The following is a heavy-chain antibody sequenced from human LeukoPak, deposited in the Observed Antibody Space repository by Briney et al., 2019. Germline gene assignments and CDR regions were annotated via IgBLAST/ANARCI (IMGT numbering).Heavy chain of an antibody. J-gene: IGHJ4*02. V-gene: IGHV3-23*01. Sequence: GGSLRLSCAASGFTFSSYAMSWVRQAPGKGLEWVSAISGSGGSTYYADSVKGRFTISRDNSKNTLYLQMNSLRAEDTAVYYCAKGNIVVPAPALIDYWGQGTLVTVSS. CDR2: ISGSGGST. CDR3: AKGNIVVPAPALIDY. CDR1: GFTFSSYA. D-gene: IGHD2-2*01.